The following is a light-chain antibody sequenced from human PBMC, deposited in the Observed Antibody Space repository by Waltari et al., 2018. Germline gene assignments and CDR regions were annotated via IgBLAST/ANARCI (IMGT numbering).Light chain of an antibody. J-gene: IGKJ1*01. CDR1: QSVSRN. V-gene: IGKV3D-15*01. CDR2: GAS. Sequence: EIVMTQSPATLSVSPGERATLSCRASQSVSRNLAGFQQKPGQAPRLLIFGASIRATDIPARFSGSGSGTDFTLTISSLQSEDFADYYCQQYYNWPPWTFGQGTKVEIK. CDR3: QQYYNWPPWT.